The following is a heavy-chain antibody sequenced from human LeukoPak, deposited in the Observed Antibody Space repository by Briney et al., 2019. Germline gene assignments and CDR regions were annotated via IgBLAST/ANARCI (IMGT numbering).Heavy chain of an antibody. CDR2: ISYDGSNK. V-gene: IGHV3-30*18. CDR1: GFTFSTYG. J-gene: IGHJ4*02. D-gene: IGHD3-16*02. Sequence: GGSLRLSCAASGFTFSTYGMHWVRQAPGKGLEWVAVISYDGSNKYYVDSVKGRFTISSDNSKNTLYLQMNSLRSADTAVYYCAKDIAVDYDYIWGSYRPVLFDHWGQGTLVTVSS. CDR3: AKDIAVDYDYIWGSYRPVLFDH.